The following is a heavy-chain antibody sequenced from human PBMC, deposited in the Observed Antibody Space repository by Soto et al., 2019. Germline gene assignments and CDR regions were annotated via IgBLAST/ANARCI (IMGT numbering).Heavy chain of an antibody. V-gene: IGHV3-23*01. Sequence: EVQLLESGGGLVQPGGSLRLSCAASGFTFSSYAMSWVRQAPGKGLEWVSAISGSGGSTYYADSVKGRFTISRDNSKNTRYLQRNSPRAEDTGVYYCAKRDWGVVAATPLGYWGEGTMVTVSS. CDR2: ISGSGGST. CDR1: GFTFSSYA. J-gene: IGHJ4*02. D-gene: IGHD2-15*01. CDR3: AKRDWGVVAATPLGY.